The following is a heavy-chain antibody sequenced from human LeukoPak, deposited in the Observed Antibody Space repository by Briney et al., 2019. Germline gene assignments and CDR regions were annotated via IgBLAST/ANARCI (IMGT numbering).Heavy chain of an antibody. Sequence: SETLSLTCAVYGGSFSGYYCSWIRQPPGKGLEWIGEINHGGTSNYNPSFQSRVTISLDTSKNHFSLKLNSVTAADTAVYYCARGTITKLKTWGQGALVTVSS. CDR2: INHGGTS. CDR3: ARGTITKLKT. D-gene: IGHD1-14*01. V-gene: IGHV4-34*01. J-gene: IGHJ5*02. CDR1: GGSFSGYY.